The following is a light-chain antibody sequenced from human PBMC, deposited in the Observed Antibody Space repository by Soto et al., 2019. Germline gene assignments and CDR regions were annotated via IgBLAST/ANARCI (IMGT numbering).Light chain of an antibody. V-gene: IGKV3-20*01. Sequence: IGLPQSPGTLSSSPGERATLSCRASQSVSTSNLAWYQQRNGQAPRLVIYGASRRATGIPDRFSGSGYGTDFNLTISRLEPEDLAVYYCQQYDNSVWTFGQGTKVDIK. CDR1: QSVSTSN. CDR3: QQYDNSVWT. CDR2: GAS. J-gene: IGKJ1*01.